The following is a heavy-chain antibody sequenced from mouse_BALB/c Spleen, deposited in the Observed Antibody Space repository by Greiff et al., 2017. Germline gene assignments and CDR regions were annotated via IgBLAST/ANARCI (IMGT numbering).Heavy chain of an antibody. CDR1: GYTFTDYA. CDR3: ARLDDSLRGFAY. CDR2: ISTYYGDA. Sequence: VQLQQSGAELVRPGVSVKISCKGSGYTFTDYAMHWVKQSHAKSLEWIGVISTYYGDASYNQKFKGKATMTVDKSSSTAYMELARLTSEDSAIYYCARLDDSLRGFAYWGQGTLVTVSA. V-gene: IGHV1S137*01. J-gene: IGHJ3*01. D-gene: IGHD2-4*01.